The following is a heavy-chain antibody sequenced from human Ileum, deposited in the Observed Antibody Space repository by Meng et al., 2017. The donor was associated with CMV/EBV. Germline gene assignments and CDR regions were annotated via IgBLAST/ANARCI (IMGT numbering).Heavy chain of an antibody. D-gene: IGHD2-2*01. CDR2: ISYDGSNK. J-gene: IGHJ6*02. CDR1: GFTFSSYA. Sequence: GESLKISCAASGFTFSSYAMHWVRQAPGKGLEWVAVISYDGSNKYYADSVKGRFTISRDNSKNTLYLQMNSLRAEDTAVYYCARDIGGDQLLEAVFPYGMDVWGQGTTVTVSS. CDR3: ARDIGGDQLLEAVFPYGMDV. V-gene: IGHV3-30-3*01.